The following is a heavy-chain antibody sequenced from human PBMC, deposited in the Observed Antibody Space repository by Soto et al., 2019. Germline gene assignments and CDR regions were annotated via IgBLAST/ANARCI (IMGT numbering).Heavy chain of an antibody. CDR3: ARDPCDCGDDCSSNY. D-gene: IGHD2-21*02. Sequence: EVQLVESGGGLVKPGGSLRLSCAASGFTFSKYRMNWVRQAPGKGLEWVSYLSSSSSSKFYADSVKDRFTISRDNAKSLLYLQMNSLRAEDTAVYYCARDPCDCGDDCSSNYWGQGTRVTVSS. V-gene: IGHV3-21*06. CDR2: LSSSSSSK. CDR1: GFTFSKYR. J-gene: IGHJ4*02.